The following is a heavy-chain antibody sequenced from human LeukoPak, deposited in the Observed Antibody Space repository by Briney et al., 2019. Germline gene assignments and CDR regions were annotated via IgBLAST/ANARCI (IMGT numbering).Heavy chain of an antibody. CDR2: ISSSGSTI. CDR1: GFTFSSYA. CDR3: ARDQLGYYGSGSNAKIYWYFDL. J-gene: IGHJ2*01. Sequence: GGSLRLSCAASGFTFSSYAMSWVRQAPGKGLEWVSYISSSGSTIYYADSVKGRFTISRDNAKNSLYLQMNSLRAEDTAVYYCARDQLGYYGSGSNAKIYWYFDLWGRGTLVTVSS. V-gene: IGHV3-48*03. D-gene: IGHD3-10*01.